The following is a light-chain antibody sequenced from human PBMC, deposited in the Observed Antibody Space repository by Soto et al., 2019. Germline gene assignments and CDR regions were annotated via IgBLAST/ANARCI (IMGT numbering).Light chain of an antibody. CDR2: DAS. J-gene: IGKJ5*01. Sequence: DIQMTQSPSTLSASVGDRVTITCRASQSVSTWLAWYQQRPGKPPKLLIYDASSLQSGVPARFSGSGSGTDFTLTISSLEPEDFAVYYCQQRSNWPVTFGQGTRLEIK. CDR1: QSVSTW. V-gene: IGKV1-5*01. CDR3: QQRSNWPVT.